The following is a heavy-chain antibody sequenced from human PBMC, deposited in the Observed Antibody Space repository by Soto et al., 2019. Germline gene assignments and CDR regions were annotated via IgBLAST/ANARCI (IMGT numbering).Heavy chain of an antibody. CDR2: IRGSGSSA. V-gene: IGHV3-23*01. Sequence: EVQVLESGGGLVQPGGSLRLSCAASGFTFSSYAMNWVRQSPRKGLEWVGSIRGSGSSAYYPDSVEGRFTISRDNSKNTLYLQMNSLRAEDTAVYHCAKRGGDYDSRYHYYMDVWGKGTTVTVSS. J-gene: IGHJ6*03. CDR3: AKRGGDYDSRYHYYMDV. CDR1: GFTFSSYA. D-gene: IGHD3-16*01.